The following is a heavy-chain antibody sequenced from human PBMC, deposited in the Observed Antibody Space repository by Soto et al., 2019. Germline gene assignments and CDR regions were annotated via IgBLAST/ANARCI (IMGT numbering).Heavy chain of an antibody. Sequence: QVQLQESGPGLVKPSQTLSLTCTVSGGSISSGDYYWSWIRQPPGKGLEWIGYIYYSGSTYYNPSLKSRVTISVDTSKNQFSLKLSSVTAADTAVYYCARGLHGDPSTPPLDYWGQGTLVTVSS. CDR3: ARGLHGDPSTPPLDY. J-gene: IGHJ4*02. V-gene: IGHV4-30-4*01. CDR2: IYYSGST. CDR1: GGSISSGDYY. D-gene: IGHD4-17*01.